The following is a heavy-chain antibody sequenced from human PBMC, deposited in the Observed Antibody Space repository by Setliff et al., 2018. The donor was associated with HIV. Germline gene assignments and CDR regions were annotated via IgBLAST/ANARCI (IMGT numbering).Heavy chain of an antibody. CDR1: GFTVSDNY. CDR3: ASMWKVGA. J-gene: IGHJ5*02. D-gene: IGHD1-26*01. Sequence: KPGGSLRLSCAASGFTVSDNYMSWVRQTPGKGLDWVSYISSSGNTIYYDYADSANGRFTISRDNARTSLYLEMSSLRVEDTAVYFCASMWKVGAWGRGTLVTVSS. CDR2: ISSSGNTI. V-gene: IGHV3-11*01.